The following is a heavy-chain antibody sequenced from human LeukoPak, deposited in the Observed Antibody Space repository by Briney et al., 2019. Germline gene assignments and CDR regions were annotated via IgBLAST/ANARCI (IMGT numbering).Heavy chain of an antibody. V-gene: IGHV1-69*01. Sequence: GASVKVSCKASGGTFSSYAISWVRQAPGQGLEWMGGIIPIFGTANYAQKFQGRVTITADESTSTAYMELSSLRSEDTAVYYCARAQGVTMVRGVIDYYYGMDVWGKGTRSPSPQ. D-gene: IGHD3-10*01. CDR1: GGTFSSYA. J-gene: IGHJ6*04. CDR3: ARAQGVTMVRGVIDYYYGMDV. CDR2: IIPIFGTA.